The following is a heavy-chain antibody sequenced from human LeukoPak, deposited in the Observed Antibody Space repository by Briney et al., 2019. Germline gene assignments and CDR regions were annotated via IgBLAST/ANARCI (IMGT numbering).Heavy chain of an antibody. D-gene: IGHD6-19*01. CDR3: ARGPFTSGARYFDY. J-gene: IGHJ4*02. CDR1: GYTFSNYD. CDR2: MNPNSGNT. V-gene: IGHV1-8*03. Sequence: GASVKVSCKASGYTFSNYDINWVRQATGQGLEWMGWMNPNSGNTGYTQKFQGRVTITRNTSISTAYMELSSLRSEDTAVYYCARGPFTSGARYFDYWGREPWSPSPQ.